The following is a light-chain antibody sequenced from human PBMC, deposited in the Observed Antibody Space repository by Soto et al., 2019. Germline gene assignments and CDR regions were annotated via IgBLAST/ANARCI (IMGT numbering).Light chain of an antibody. V-gene: IGKV3-15*01. Sequence: EIVMTQSPATLSVSPGERATLSCRASQSVSSNLAWYQQKPGQAPRLLISRASIRATATPARFSGSGSGTEFTLTISSVQPEDFAVCYCQQYNNWSVFGGGTKVEIK. CDR3: QQYNNWSV. J-gene: IGKJ4*01. CDR2: RAS. CDR1: QSVSSN.